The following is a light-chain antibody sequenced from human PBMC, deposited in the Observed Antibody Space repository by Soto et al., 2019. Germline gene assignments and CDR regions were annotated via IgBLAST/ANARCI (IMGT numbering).Light chain of an antibody. V-gene: IGKV3-15*01. J-gene: IGKJ1*01. Sequence: EIVMTQSPVTVSMSPGERATLSCWAGQSVSSNLAWYQQRPGQAPRLLIYGASTRATGIPARFTGSGSGTEFTLTISSLQFDDSAVYYCQQYNDWWTFGQGTKVEI. CDR1: QSVSSN. CDR3: QQYNDWWT. CDR2: GAS.